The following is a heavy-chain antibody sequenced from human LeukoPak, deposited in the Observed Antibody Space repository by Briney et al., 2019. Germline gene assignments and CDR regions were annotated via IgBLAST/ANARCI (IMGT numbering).Heavy chain of an antibody. D-gene: IGHD6-19*01. V-gene: IGHV4-59*01. CDR2: IYYSGST. CDR3: AREGSGGDWFDP. Sequence: ASETLSLTCTVSGGSISSYYWSWIRQPPGKGLEWIGYIYYSGSTNYNPSLKSRVTISVDTSKNQFSLKLSSVTAADTAVYYCAREGSGGDWFDPWGQGTLVTISS. CDR1: GGSISSYY. J-gene: IGHJ5*02.